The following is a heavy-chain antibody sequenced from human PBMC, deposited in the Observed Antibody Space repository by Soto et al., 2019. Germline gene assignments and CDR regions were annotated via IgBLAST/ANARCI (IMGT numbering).Heavy chain of an antibody. CDR3: ARLGYCSSTSCYNADY. CDR1: GGSFSGYY. Sequence: QVQLQQWGAGLLKPSETLSLTCAVYGGSFSGYYWSWIRQPPGKGLEWIGEINHSGSTNYNPSLKSRVTISVDTSKTQFSLKLSSVTAADTAVYYCARLGYCSSTSCYNADYWGQGTLVTVSS. J-gene: IGHJ4*02. V-gene: IGHV4-34*01. D-gene: IGHD2-2*02. CDR2: INHSGST.